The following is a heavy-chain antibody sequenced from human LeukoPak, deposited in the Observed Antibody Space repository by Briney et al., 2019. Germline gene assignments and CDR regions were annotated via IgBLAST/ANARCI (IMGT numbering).Heavy chain of an antibody. CDR1: GYTLTELS. J-gene: IGHJ4*02. CDR2: FDPEDGET. V-gene: IGHV1-24*01. Sequence: ASVKVSCKVSGYTLTELSMHWVRQAPGKGLEWMGGFDPEDGETIYAQKFQGRVTMTEDTSTDTAYMELSSLRSDDTAVYYCAREGSSGSIVDYWGQGTLVTVSS. CDR3: AREGSSGSIVDY. D-gene: IGHD6-19*01.